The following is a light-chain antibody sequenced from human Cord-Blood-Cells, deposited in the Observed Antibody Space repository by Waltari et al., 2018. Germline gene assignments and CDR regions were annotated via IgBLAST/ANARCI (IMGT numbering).Light chain of an antibody. Sequence: NFMLTQPHSVSESPGTTVTISCTRSSGSLASNFVPWYQQRPGRSPTPVIYEDNQRPSGVPDRFSGSIDSSSNSASLTISGLKTEDEADYYCQSDDSSSLWVFGGGTNLTVL. CDR1: SGSLASNF. CDR2: EDN. J-gene: IGLJ3*02. CDR3: QSDDSSSLWV. V-gene: IGLV6-57*01.